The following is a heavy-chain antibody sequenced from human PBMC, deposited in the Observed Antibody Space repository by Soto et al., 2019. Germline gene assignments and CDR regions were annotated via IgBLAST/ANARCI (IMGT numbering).Heavy chain of an antibody. D-gene: IGHD2-2*01. V-gene: IGHV1-69*02. J-gene: IGHJ4*02. CDR1: GGTFSSYT. CDR3: ARVSRGYCSSTSCHHYDY. CDR2: IIPILGIA. Sequence: QVQLVQSGAEVKKPGSSVKVSCKASGGTFSSYTISWVRQAPGQGLEWMGRIIPILGIANYAQKFQGRVTITADKSTSTAYMELSSLRSEDTAVDYCARVSRGYCSSTSCHHYDYWGQGTLVTVSS.